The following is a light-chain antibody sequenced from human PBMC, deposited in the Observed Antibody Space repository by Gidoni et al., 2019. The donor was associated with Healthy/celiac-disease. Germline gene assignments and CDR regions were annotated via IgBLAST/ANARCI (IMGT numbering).Light chain of an antibody. CDR2: RNN. CDR1: SSNIGSKY. CDR3: AAWDDSLSGYV. Sequence: QSVLPQPPSASGTPGQRVTISCSGSSSNIGSKYVYWYQQLPGTSPELIIYRNNQRPSGVPDRFSGSKSGTSASLAISGLRSEDEADYYCAAWDDSLSGYVFGTGTKVTVL. V-gene: IGLV1-47*01. J-gene: IGLJ1*01.